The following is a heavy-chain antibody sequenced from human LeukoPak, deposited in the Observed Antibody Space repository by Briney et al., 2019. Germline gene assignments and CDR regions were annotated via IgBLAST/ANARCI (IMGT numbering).Heavy chain of an antibody. Sequence: SETLSLTCTVSGGSISPYYWNWIRQPPRKGLEWIGYIYYSGGTNYNASLTSRVTISVDTSQNQFSLRLSSVTAADTAVYYCARRAAAVGTYYMDVWGKGTTVTVSS. CDR2: IYYSGGT. CDR1: GGSISPYY. V-gene: IGHV4-59*01. D-gene: IGHD6-13*01. J-gene: IGHJ6*03. CDR3: ARRAAAVGTYYMDV.